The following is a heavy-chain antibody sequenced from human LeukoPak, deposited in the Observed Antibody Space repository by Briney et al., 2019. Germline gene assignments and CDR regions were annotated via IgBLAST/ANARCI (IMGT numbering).Heavy chain of an antibody. D-gene: IGHD6-19*01. V-gene: IGHV4-30-2*01. CDR3: ARVAVAGDSQSKIDY. Sequence: SQTLSLTCAVSGGSISSGGYSWSWIRQPPGKGLEWIGYIYHSGSTYYNPSLKSRVTISVDRSKNQFSLKLSSVTAADTAVYYCARVAVAGDSQSKIDYWGQGTLVTVSS. CDR1: GGSISSGGYS. CDR2: IYHSGST. J-gene: IGHJ4*02.